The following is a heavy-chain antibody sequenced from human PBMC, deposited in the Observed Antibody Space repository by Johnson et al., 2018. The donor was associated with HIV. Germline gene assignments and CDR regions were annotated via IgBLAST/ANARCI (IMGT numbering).Heavy chain of an antibody. V-gene: IGHV3-23*04. CDR3: ARGLGDSSGYTDAFDI. Sequence: MQLVESGGGVVQPGRSLRLSCAASGFTFSSYAMSWVRQAPGKGLEWVSAISGSGGSTYYADSVKGRFTISRDNSKNTLYLQMNSLRAEDTAVYYCARGLGDSSGYTDAFDIWGQGTMVTVSS. CDR1: GFTFSSYA. J-gene: IGHJ3*02. D-gene: IGHD3-22*01. CDR2: ISGSGGST.